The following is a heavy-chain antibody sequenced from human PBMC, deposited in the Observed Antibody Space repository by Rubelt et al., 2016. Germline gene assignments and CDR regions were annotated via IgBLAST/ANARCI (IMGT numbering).Heavy chain of an antibody. CDR1: GFIFSSYA. Sequence: EAQLLEFGGGLVQPGGSLRLSCAASGFIFSSYAMTWVRQTPGKGLEWVSGISGSGGGTYYADSVKGRFTISRENSKNTLYWQMDSLRAEDTAVYYCAKVKWELLDNYYGMDVWGQGTTVTVSS. CDR3: AKVKWELLDNYYGMDV. D-gene: IGHD1-26*01. V-gene: IGHV3-23*01. CDR2: ISGSGGGT. J-gene: IGHJ6*02.